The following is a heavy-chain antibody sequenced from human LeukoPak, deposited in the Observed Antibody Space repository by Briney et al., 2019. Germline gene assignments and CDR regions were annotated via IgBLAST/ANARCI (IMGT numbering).Heavy chain of an antibody. Sequence: SQALSLTFAFTGYSVSRNSAPWNCIRHSPSRGGEWLGSTYYRSKWYNDYAVSVKSRITINPATSKNQFSMHLNSVTPEETAVYYCARVRIVGATTYHYYYYGMDVWGQGTPVTVSS. D-gene: IGHD1-26*01. CDR2: TYYRSKWYN. J-gene: IGHJ6*02. CDR1: GYSVSRNSAP. CDR3: ARVRIVGATTYHYYYYGMDV. V-gene: IGHV6-1*01.